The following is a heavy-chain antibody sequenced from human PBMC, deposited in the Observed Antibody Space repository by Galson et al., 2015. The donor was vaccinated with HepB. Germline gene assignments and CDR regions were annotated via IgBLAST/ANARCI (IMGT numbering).Heavy chain of an antibody. CDR1: GYSFTNYW. J-gene: IGHJ6*04. D-gene: IGHD3-16*01. CDR3: ARSQDWNYVMDV. Sequence: QSGAEVKKPGESPKISCKASGYSFTNYWIGWVRQMPGKGLEWMGIIYPDDSDTRYSPSFQGQVTVSADKSTYTAYLQWSTLKASDSAMYYYARSQDWNYVMDVWGKGTTVTVSS. CDR2: IYPDDSDT. V-gene: IGHV5-51*03.